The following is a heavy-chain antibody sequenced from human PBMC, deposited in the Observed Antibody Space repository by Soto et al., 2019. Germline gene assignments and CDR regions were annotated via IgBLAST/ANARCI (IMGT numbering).Heavy chain of an antibody. CDR3: ARHHDS. Sequence: SETLSLTCSVSGDTIRSDYWNWIRQPPGKRLEWIGYISYSGSTNYNPSLKSRVTISVDTSKNQFSLKLSSVTAADTAVYYCARHHDSWGQGTLVTVSS. J-gene: IGHJ4*02. V-gene: IGHV4-59*08. CDR1: GDTIRSDY. CDR2: ISYSGST.